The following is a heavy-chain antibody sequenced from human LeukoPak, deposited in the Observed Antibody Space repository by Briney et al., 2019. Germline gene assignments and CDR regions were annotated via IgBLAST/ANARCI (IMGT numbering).Heavy chain of an antibody. CDR1: GYTFTSYG. J-gene: IGHJ6*02. CDR2: ISAYDGNT. V-gene: IGHV1-18*01. Sequence: ASVKVSCKASGYTFTSYGISWVRQAPGQGPEWMGWISAYDGNTNYAQKLQGRVTMTTDTSTSTAYMELRSLRSDDTAVYYSARAPYSSGWYPPYYYYYGMDVWGQGTTVTVSS. D-gene: IGHD6-19*01. CDR3: ARAPYSSGWYPPYYYYYGMDV.